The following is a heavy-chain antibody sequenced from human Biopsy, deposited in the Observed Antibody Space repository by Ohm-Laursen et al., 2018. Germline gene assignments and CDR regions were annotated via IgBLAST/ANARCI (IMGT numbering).Heavy chain of an antibody. CDR3: ARHPTGFWFDP. CDR1: GGSVSSNVHY. Sequence: GTLSLTCTVSGGSVSSNVHYWAWIRQPPGKGLECIGTVFHSGITFYNPSLKSRVTISIDTSKNQFSRNLSSVTAADTAVYYCARHPTGFWFDPWGQGTLVTVSS. CDR2: VFHSGIT. J-gene: IGHJ5*02. V-gene: IGHV4-39*01.